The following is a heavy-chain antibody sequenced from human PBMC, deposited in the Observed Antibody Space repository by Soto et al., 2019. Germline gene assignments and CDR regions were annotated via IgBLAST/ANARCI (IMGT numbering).Heavy chain of an antibody. CDR2: IYSGGST. CDR1: GFTVSSNY. J-gene: IGHJ4*02. CDR3: ARESMGYYGSGIDY. D-gene: IGHD3-10*01. Sequence: EVQLVESGGGLVQPGGSLRLSCAASGFTVSSNYMSWVRQAPGKGLEWVSVIYSGGSTYYADSVKGRFTISRHNSKNTLYLQMSSLRAEDTAVYYCARESMGYYGSGIDYWGQGTLVTVSS. V-gene: IGHV3-53*04.